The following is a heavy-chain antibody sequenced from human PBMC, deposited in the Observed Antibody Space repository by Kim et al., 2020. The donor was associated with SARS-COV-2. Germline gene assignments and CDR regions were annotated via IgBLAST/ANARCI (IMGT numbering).Heavy chain of an antibody. D-gene: IGHD3-10*01. V-gene: IGHV3-30*01. CDR3: LAEMDYRGFDR. J-gene: IGHJ4*02. Sequence: PGTVKGRFIISRDNAKNTLYQQVDGLRPEDTAVYYCLAEMDYRGFDRWGQGTLVTVSS.